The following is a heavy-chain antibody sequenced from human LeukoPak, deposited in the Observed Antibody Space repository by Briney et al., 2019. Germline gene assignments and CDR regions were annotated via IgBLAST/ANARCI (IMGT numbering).Heavy chain of an antibody. CDR3: ATLRGASTAVFDS. D-gene: IGHD2-21*02. CDR1: AGSISSGGYY. V-gene: IGHV4-31*03. Sequence: PSQTLSLTCTVAAGSISSGGYYCSWIRQHPWNGLEWIGYIYYSGSTYYNPSLKSRVTISVDTSKNQFSLKLSSVTAADTALYYCATLRGASTAVFDSWGQGTLVTVSS. CDR2: IYYSGST. J-gene: IGHJ4*02.